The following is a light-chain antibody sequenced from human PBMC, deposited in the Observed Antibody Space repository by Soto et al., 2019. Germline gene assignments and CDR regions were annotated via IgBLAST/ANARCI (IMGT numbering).Light chain of an antibody. CDR1: SSNIGAGYD. Sequence: QSALTQPPSVSGAPGQRVTIACTGSSSNIGAGYDVHWYQQLPGTAPKLLIYGNSNRPSGVPYRFSGSKSGTAASLAFTGLQSEDEADYYCQAYDSSLSGYVFGTGTKVTV. CDR2: GNS. V-gene: IGLV1-40*01. CDR3: QAYDSSLSGYV. J-gene: IGLJ1*01.